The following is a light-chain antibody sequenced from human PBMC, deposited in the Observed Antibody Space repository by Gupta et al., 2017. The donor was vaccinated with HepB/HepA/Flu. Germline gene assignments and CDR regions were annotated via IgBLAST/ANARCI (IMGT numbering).Light chain of an antibody. J-gene: IGKJ5*01. CDR2: GAS. Sequence: EIVLTQSPGTLYLSPGERTTLSCSASQRVSSSYLAWYQQKPGQAPRLLIYGASSRATGIPDRFSGSGAGTDFTLTISRLEPEDFAVYYCQQYGSSPLITFGQGTRLEIK. CDR1: QRVSSSY. V-gene: IGKV3-20*01. CDR3: QQYGSSPLIT.